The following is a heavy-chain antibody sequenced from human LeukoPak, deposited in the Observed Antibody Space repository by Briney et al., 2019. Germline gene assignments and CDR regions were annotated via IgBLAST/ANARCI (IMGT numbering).Heavy chain of an antibody. CDR3: ARTKEYYYGSGTYYKKEKYYHYYGMDV. CDR1: GVSFSGYY. J-gene: IGHJ6*02. V-gene: IGHV4-34*01. CDR2: INHSGRT. Sequence: SETLSLTCAVYGVSFSGYYWGWIRQPPGTGLGWIGEINHSGRTNYNPSLKSRVTISVDTSKNQFSLKLSSVTAADTAVYYCARTKEYYYGSGTYYKKEKYYHYYGMDVWGRGTTVTVSS. D-gene: IGHD3-10*01.